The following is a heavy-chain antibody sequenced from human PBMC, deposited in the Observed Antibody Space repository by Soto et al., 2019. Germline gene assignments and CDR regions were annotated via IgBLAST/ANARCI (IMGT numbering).Heavy chain of an antibody. J-gene: IGHJ6*02. CDR2: ILSDNER. D-gene: IGHD3-9*01. V-gene: IGHV2-26*01. Sequence: GSGPTLVNPTETLTLTCTVSGFSLTTGKMGVSWIRQPPGKALEWLAHILSDNERSYSTSLQGRLTISKDTSGSQVVLSMTNVDPVDTATYYCARMKVDSYQFYYAMDVWGQGTTVTVSS. CDR3: ARMKVDSYQFYYAMDV. CDR1: GFSLTTGKMG.